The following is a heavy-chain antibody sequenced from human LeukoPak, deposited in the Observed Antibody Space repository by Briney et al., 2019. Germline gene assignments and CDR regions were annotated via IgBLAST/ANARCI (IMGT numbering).Heavy chain of an antibody. D-gene: IGHD2-2*01. CDR2: IYYSGGT. Sequence: SETLSLTCTVSGGSISSGDYYWSWIRQPPGKGLEWIVYIYYSGGTYYNPSLKSRVTISVDTFKNQFSLKLSSVTAADTAVYYCARDIVVVPAASRDYYYYYGMDVWGQGTTVTVSS. J-gene: IGHJ6*02. CDR3: ARDIVVVPAASRDYYYYYGMDV. V-gene: IGHV4-30-4*01. CDR1: GGSISSGDYY.